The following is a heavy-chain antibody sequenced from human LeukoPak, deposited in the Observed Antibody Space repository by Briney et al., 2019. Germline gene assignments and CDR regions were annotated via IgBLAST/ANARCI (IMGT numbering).Heavy chain of an antibody. CDR1: GGSLSGYY. CDR2: INHSGST. Sequence: SETLSVTCAVYGGSLSGYYWSWIRQPPGKGLEWIGEINHSGSTNYNPSLKSRVTISVYTAKNQFSLKLNSASTAVTAVYYCAGGPTTVTGSWFDPWGQGTLVTVSS. CDR3: AGGPTTVTGSWFDP. V-gene: IGHV4-34*01. J-gene: IGHJ5*02. D-gene: IGHD4-11*01.